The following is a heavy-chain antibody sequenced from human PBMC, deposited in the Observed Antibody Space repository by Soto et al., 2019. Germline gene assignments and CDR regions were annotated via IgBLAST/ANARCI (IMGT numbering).Heavy chain of an antibody. CDR1: GLTLRSYA. CDR2: ISGRSAVP. V-gene: IGHV3-23*01. Sequence: EGQLLQSGGDLVQPGGSLRLSCAGSGLTLRSYAMTWIRQTPEKGLEWVSTISGRSAVPSYADSVNGRFTVSRDNSKNTLYLQRNSLRPDDTDIYYCAKGGPFTGGFDPWGQGTLVTVSA. CDR3: AKGGPFTGGFDP. J-gene: IGHJ5*02. D-gene: IGHD3-16*01.